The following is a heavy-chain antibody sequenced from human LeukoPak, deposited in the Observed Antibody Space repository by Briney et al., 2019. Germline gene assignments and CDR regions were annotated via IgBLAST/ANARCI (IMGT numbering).Heavy chain of an antibody. D-gene: IGHD6-6*01. CDR3: VRDRHYSTSSLGSYWFDP. V-gene: IGHV4-39*07. CDR1: GGSTSSSTYY. J-gene: IGHJ5*02. CDR2: IYYSGST. Sequence: TSETLSLTCTVSGGSTSSSTYYWGWIRQPPGKGLEWIGSIYYSGSTYYNPSLKSRVIIPVDTSKNQFSLKLNSVTAADTAVYYCVRDRHYSTSSLGSYWFDPWGQGTLVTVSS.